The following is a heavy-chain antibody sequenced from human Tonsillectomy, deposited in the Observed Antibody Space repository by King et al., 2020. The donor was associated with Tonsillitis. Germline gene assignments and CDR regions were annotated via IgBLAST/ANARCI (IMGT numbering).Heavy chain of an antibody. V-gene: IGHV3-64*02. CDR3: AREGEPGTFDY. D-gene: IGHD6-13*01. J-gene: IGHJ4*02. Sequence: VQLVESGENLVQPGGSLTLSCAASGFTFNSYTMHWVRQAPGKGLESVSAINNNGGKTYYAESVKGRFTISRDTSKNTLFLQMGSLRPEDMAVYYCAREGEPGTFDYWGQGTLVRVSS. CDR2: INNNGGKT. CDR1: GFTFNSYT.